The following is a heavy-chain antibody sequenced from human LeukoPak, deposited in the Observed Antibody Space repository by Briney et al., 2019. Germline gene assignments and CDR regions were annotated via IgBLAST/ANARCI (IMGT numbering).Heavy chain of an antibody. V-gene: IGHV3-64D*09. D-gene: IGHD1-26*01. CDR2: ISSNGGST. Sequence: PGGSLRLSCSASGFTFSSYATHWVRQAPGKGLEYVSAISSNGGSTYYADSVKGRFTISRDNSKNTLYLQMSSLRAEDTAVYYCVKRASGSYPDYWGQGTLVTVSS. CDR3: VKRASGSYPDY. CDR1: GFTFSSYA. J-gene: IGHJ4*02.